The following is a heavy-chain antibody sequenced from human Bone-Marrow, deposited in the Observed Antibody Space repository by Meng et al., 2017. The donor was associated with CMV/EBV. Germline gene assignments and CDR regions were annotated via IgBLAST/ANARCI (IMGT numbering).Heavy chain of an antibody. D-gene: IGHD6-13*01. V-gene: IGHV4-34*01. Sequence: YGGSFSGYYWSWIRQPPGKGLEWIREINHSGSTNYNPSLKSRVTISVDTSKNQFSLKLSSVTAADTAVYYCARRPQYSSSSNSEFDYWGQGTLVTVSS. CDR1: GGSFSGYY. CDR2: INHSGST. CDR3: ARRPQYSSSSNSEFDY. J-gene: IGHJ4*02.